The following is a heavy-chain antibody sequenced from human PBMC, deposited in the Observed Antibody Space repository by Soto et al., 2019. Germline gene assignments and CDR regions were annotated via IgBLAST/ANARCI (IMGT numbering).Heavy chain of an antibody. D-gene: IGHD3-10*01. J-gene: IGHJ5*02. CDR1: GFTFSSYG. CDR3: ARDSDGSGSFVFDP. CDR2: IWYDGSNK. Sequence: PGGSLRLSCAASGFTFSSYGMHWVRQAPGKGLEWVAVIWYDGSNKYYADSVKGRFTISRDNSKNTLYLQMNSLRAEDKAVYYCARDSDGSGSFVFDPWGQGTLVTVSS. V-gene: IGHV3-33*01.